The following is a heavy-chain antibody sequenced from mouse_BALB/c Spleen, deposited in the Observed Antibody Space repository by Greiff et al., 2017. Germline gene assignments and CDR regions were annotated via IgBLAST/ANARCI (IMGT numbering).Heavy chain of an antibody. Sequence: VHLVESGAELAKPGASVKMSCKASGYTFTSYWMHWVKQRPGQGLEWIGYINPSTGYTEYNQKFKDKATLTADKSSSTAYMQLSSLTSEDSAVYYCARDYYGSPLAYWGQGTLVTVSA. CDR3: ARDYYGSPLAY. J-gene: IGHJ3*01. D-gene: IGHD1-1*01. V-gene: IGHV1-7*01. CDR2: INPSTGYT. CDR1: GYTFTSYW.